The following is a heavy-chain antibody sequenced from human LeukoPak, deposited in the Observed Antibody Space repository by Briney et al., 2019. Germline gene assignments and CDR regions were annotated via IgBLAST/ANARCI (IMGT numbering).Heavy chain of an antibody. CDR1: GFTFSSYA. Sequence: GRSLRLSCAASGFTFSSYAMHWVRQAPGKGLEWVAVISYDGSNKYYADSVKGRFTISRDNSKNTLYLQMNSLRAEDTAVYYCAKVILWFGELTYFDYWGQGTLVTVSS. CDR2: ISYDGSNK. J-gene: IGHJ4*02. D-gene: IGHD3-10*01. V-gene: IGHV3-30-3*01. CDR3: AKVILWFGELTYFDY.